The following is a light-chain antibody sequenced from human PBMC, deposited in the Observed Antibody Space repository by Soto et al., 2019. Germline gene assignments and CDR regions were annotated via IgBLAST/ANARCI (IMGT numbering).Light chain of an antibody. CDR2: DVS. J-gene: IGLJ2*01. V-gene: IGLV2-14*01. CDR3: SSSTSSSTLV. Sequence: QSALTQPASVSGSPGQSITISCTGTSSDVGGYNYVSWYQQHPDKAPKLMIYDVSNRPSGVSNRFSGSKSGNTASLTISGLQAEDEADYYCSSSTSSSTLVFGGGTKLTVL. CDR1: SSDVGGYNY.